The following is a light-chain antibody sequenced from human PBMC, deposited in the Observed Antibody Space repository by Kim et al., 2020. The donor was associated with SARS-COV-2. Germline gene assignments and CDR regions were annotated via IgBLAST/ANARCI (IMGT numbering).Light chain of an antibody. CDR1: QSVSSN. J-gene: IGKJ2*01. Sequence: EIVMTQSPATLSVSPGERATLSCRASQSVSSNLAWYQQKPGQAPRLLIYGASTRATGIPARFSGSGSGTEFTLTISSLQSEDFAVYYCKQYHNWAPDPFGKGTKLDI. V-gene: IGKV3D-15*01. CDR3: KQYHNWAPDP. CDR2: GAS.